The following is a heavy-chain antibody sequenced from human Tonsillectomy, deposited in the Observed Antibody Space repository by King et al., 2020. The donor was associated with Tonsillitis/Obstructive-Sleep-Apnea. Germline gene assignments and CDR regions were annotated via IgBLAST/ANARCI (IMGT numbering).Heavy chain of an antibody. CDR3: ARGPPYCGGDCYSYYFDY. D-gene: IGHD2-21*01. CDR1: GFTFSSYE. J-gene: IGHJ4*02. Sequence: VQLVESGGGLVQPGGSLRLSCAASGFTFSSYEMNWVRQAPGKGLEWVSYISSSSSTIYYADSVKGRFTISRDNAKNSLYLQMNSLRAEDTAVYYCARGPPYCGGDCYSYYFDYWGQGTLVTVSS. CDR2: ISSSSSTI. V-gene: IGHV3-48*03.